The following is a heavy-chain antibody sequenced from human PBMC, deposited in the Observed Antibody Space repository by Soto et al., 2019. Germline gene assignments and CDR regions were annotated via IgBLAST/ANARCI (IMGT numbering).Heavy chain of an antibody. CDR3: AKSSGYELREYFQH. V-gene: IGHV3-9*01. CDR2: ISWNSGTI. D-gene: IGHD3-22*01. J-gene: IGHJ1*01. CDR1: GFTFDDYA. Sequence: GGSLRLSCAASGFTFDDYAMHWVRQAPGKGLEWVSGISWNSGTIDYADSVKGRFTISRDNAKNSLYLQMNSLRAEDTALYYCAKSSGYELREYFQHWGQGTLVTVSS.